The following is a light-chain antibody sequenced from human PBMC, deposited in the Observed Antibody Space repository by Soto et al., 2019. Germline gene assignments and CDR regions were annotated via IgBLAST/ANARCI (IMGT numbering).Light chain of an antibody. CDR2: DAS. J-gene: IGKJ1*01. CDR1: QSVSSN. CDR3: XXXXXXPT. V-gene: IGKV3D-15*01. Sequence: EIVMTQSPATLSVSPGERATLSCRASQSVSSNLAWYQQKPGQAPRLLIYDASSRATGIPARFSGSGSGTDFTLTISSLEPEDFAXXXXXXXXXXPTFGQGTKVDI.